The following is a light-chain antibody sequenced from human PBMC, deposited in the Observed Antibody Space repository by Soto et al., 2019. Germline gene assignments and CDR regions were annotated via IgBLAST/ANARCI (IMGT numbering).Light chain of an antibody. CDR2: AAS. J-gene: IGKJ2*02. CDR1: QDIRVD. CDR3: LQDYDFPCN. V-gene: IGKV1-6*01. Sequence: AIRMTQSPPSLSASVGDRVIITCRASQDIRVDVGWLQQRLGHAPNLLIYAASTLHTGLPSTFTGSGSGTDFTLTIIGLQPEDVATYFCLQDYDFPCNFGQGTKLEI.